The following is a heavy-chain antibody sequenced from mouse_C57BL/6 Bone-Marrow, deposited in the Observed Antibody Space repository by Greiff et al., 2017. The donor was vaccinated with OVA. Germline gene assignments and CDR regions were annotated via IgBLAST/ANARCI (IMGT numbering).Heavy chain of an antibody. V-gene: IGHV1-64*01. Sequence: QVQLQQPGAELVKPGASVKLSCKASGYTFTSYWMHWVKQRPGQGLEWIGMIHPNSGSTNYNEKFKSKATLTVDKSSSTAYMQLSSLTSEDSAVYYCAINYYGSPRYWYFDVWGTGTTGTVSS. CDR1: GYTFTSYW. D-gene: IGHD1-1*01. J-gene: IGHJ1*03. CDR2: IHPNSGST. CDR3: AINYYGSPRYWYFDV.